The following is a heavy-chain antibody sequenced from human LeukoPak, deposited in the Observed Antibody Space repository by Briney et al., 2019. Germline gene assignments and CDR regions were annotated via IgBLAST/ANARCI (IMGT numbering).Heavy chain of an antibody. J-gene: IGHJ6*03. CDR2: IIPIFGTA. V-gene: IGHV1-69*01. CDR1: GGTFSSYA. CDR3: ARVSSTSSSQRWGYMDV. Sequence: GASVKVSCKASGGTFSSYAISWVRQAPGQGLEWMGGIIPIFGTANYAQKFQGRVTITADESTSTAYMELSSLRSEDTAVYYCARVSSTSSSQRWGYMDVWGKGTTVTVSS. D-gene: IGHD2-2*01.